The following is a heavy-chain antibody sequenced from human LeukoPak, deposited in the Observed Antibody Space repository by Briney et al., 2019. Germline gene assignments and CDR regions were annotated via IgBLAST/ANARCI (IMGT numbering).Heavy chain of an antibody. CDR3: AKGQRLFDY. CDR1: GFTLSDYY. J-gene: IGHJ4*02. Sequence: GGSLRLSCAASGFTLSDYYMSWIRQAPGKGLEWVSYISGGGGTIYYADSVKGRFTISRDNSKNTLYLQMNSLRAEDTAVYYCAKGQRLFDYWGQGTLVTVSS. V-gene: IGHV3-11*01. CDR2: ISGGGGTI. D-gene: IGHD4-11*01.